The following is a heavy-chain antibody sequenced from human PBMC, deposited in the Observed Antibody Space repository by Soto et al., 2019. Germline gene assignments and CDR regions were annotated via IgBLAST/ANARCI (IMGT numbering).Heavy chain of an antibody. J-gene: IGHJ6*02. CDR1: GGTFSSYA. CDR3: ARVDEVGYGDHTQYYGMDV. V-gene: IGHV1-69*12. CDR2: IIPIFGTA. D-gene: IGHD4-17*01. Sequence: QVQLVQSGAEVKKPGSSVKVSCKASGGTFSSYAISWVRQAPGQGLEWMGGIIPIFGTANYAQKFQGRVTITADESTSTAYMELSSLRFEDTAVYYCARVDEVGYGDHTQYYGMDVWGQGTTVTVFS.